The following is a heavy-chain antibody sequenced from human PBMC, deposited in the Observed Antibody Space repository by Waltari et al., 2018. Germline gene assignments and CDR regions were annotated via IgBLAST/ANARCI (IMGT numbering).Heavy chain of an antibody. CDR3: AKDEGFDY. CDR1: GFTFDDYT. Sequence: EVQLVESGGVVVQPGGSLRLSCAASGFTFDDYTMHWVRQAPGKGLEWVSVISWDGGSTYYADSVNGRFTISRDNSKNSLYLQMNSLRTEDTALYYCAKDEGFDYWGQGTLVTVSS. CDR2: ISWDGGST. J-gene: IGHJ4*02. V-gene: IGHV3-43*01.